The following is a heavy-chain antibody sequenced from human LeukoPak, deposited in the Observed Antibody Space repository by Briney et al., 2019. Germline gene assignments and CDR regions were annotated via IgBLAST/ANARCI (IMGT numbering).Heavy chain of an antibody. Sequence: SETLSLTCTVSGGSISSSSYYWGWIRQPPGKGLEWIGSIYYTGSTYYNPSLKSRVTISVDTSKNQFSLKVSSVTAADTAVYYCARVYGDPTLDYWGRGTLVTVSS. J-gene: IGHJ4*02. CDR1: GGSISSSSYY. CDR2: IYYTGST. CDR3: ARVYGDPTLDY. V-gene: IGHV4-39*07. D-gene: IGHD4-17*01.